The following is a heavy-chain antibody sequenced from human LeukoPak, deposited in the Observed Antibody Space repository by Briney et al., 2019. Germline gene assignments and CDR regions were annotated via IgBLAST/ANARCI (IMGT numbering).Heavy chain of an antibody. J-gene: IGHJ3*02. CDR3: ARGPGIGYWAEEATAFDI. Sequence: ASVKVSCKASGYTFTSYDINWVRQATGQGLEWMGWKNPNSGNTGYAQKFQGRVTMTRNTSISTAYMELSSLRSEDTAVYYCARGPGIGYWAEEATAFDIWGQGTMVTVSS. V-gene: IGHV1-8*01. D-gene: IGHD2-15*01. CDR1: GYTFTSYD. CDR2: KNPNSGNT.